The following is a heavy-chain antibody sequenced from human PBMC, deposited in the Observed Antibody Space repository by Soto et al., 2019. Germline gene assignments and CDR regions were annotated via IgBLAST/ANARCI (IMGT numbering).Heavy chain of an antibody. CDR3: ARLGGITMVGGVLTAFDI. D-gene: IGHD3-10*01. J-gene: IGHJ3*02. CDR1: GGSVSSYF. Sequence: SETLSLTCSVSGGSVSSYFWSWVRQPPGKGLEWIAYIYYSGSTNYNPFLKSRVTISVDASKNQSSLRLRSVTAADTAIYYCARLGGITMVGGVLTAFDIWGQGTMVTVSS. V-gene: IGHV4-59*08. CDR2: IYYSGST.